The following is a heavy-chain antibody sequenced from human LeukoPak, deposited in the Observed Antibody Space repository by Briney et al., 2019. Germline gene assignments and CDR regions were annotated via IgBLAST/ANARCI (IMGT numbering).Heavy chain of an antibody. CDR2: INEDGSAQ. Sequence: GGSLRLSCAASGRTFSKFWVTWVRQPPGKGLEWVANINEDGSAQSYVDSVKGRFTISRDNAKNSLFLQMNSLRVEDTAVYYCARGGGLDYGGQGTLVTVSP. CDR1: GRTFSKFW. J-gene: IGHJ4*02. D-gene: IGHD3-16*01. CDR3: ARGGGLDY. V-gene: IGHV3-7*04.